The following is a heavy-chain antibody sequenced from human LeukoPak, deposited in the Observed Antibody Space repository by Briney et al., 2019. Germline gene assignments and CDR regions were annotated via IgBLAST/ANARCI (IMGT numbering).Heavy chain of an antibody. CDR3: ARGTVSSTYGLDV. D-gene: IGHD4-17*01. J-gene: IGHJ6*02. Sequence: GGSLRLSCSASGFIFSPYAMHWVRQAPGKGLEWVGRITSRPRGSATGYAASVKGRFTISRDDSKNTAYLQMNSLKTEDTAVYYCARGTVSSTYGLDVWGQGTTVTVSS. CDR2: ITSRPRGSAT. V-gene: IGHV3-73*01. CDR1: GFIFSPYA.